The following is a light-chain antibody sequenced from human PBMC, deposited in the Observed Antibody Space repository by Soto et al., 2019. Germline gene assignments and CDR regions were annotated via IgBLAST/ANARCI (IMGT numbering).Light chain of an antibody. CDR1: TSDVGGYNL. V-gene: IGLV2-23*01. CDR3: CSYASSSSYD. CDR2: EGT. Sequence: QSVLTQPASVSGSPGQSITISCSGTTSDVGGYNLVSWYQQHTAKAPNLLIYEGTQRPSGVSSRFSGSKSGNTASLTISGLQAEDEADYYCCSYASSSSYDFGTGTKVTVL. J-gene: IGLJ1*01.